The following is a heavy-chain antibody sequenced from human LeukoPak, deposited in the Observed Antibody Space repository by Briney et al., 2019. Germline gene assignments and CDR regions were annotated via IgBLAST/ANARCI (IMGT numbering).Heavy chain of an antibody. D-gene: IGHD3-22*01. CDR2: IYYSGST. Sequence: PSETLSLTCTVSGGSISSGDYYWSWIRQPPGKGLECIGYIYYSGSTYYNPSLKSRVTISVDTSKNQFSLKLSSVTAADTAVYYCARTNYYDSSGPKHYFDQWGQGTLVTVSS. CDR1: GGSISSGDYY. V-gene: IGHV4-30-4*01. J-gene: IGHJ4*02. CDR3: ARTNYYDSSGPKHYFDQ.